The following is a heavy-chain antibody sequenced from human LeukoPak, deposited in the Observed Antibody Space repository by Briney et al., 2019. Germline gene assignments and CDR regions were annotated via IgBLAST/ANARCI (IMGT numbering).Heavy chain of an antibody. Sequence: GRSLRLSCAASGFTFSSYGMHWVRQAPGKGLEWVTVISYDGSNKYYADSVKGRFTISRDNSKNTLYLQMNSLRAEDTAVYYCATAVAGTCFDYWGQGTLVTASS. CDR1: GFTFSSYG. D-gene: IGHD6-19*01. CDR3: ATAVAGTCFDY. J-gene: IGHJ4*02. CDR2: ISYDGSNK. V-gene: IGHV3-30*03.